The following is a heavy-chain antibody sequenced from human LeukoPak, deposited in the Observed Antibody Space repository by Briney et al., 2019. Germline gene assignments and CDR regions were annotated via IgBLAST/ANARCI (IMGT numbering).Heavy chain of an antibody. D-gene: IGHD6-13*01. Sequence: ASVKVSCKASGGTFSSYAISWVRQAPGQGLEWMGGIIPIFGTANYAQKFQGRVTITADESTSTAYMELSSLRSEDTAVYYCASQPYGIQQLPFDYWGQGTLVTVSS. V-gene: IGHV1-69*13. CDR1: GGTFSSYA. CDR2: IIPIFGTA. J-gene: IGHJ4*02. CDR3: ASQPYGIQQLPFDY.